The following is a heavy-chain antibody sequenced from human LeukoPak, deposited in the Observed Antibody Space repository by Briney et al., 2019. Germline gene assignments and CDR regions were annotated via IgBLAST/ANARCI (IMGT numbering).Heavy chain of an antibody. CDR3: ARLRRRSSGWYRWFDP. CDR2: MNPNSGNT. D-gene: IGHD6-19*01. J-gene: IGHJ5*02. CDR1: GYTFSDYY. V-gene: IGHV1-8*02. Sequence: GASVKVSCKASGYTFSDYYIHWVRQATGQGLEWMGWMNPNSGNTGYAQKFQGRVTMTRNTSISTAYMELSSLRSEDTAVYYCARLRRRSSGWYRWFDPWGQGTLVTVSS.